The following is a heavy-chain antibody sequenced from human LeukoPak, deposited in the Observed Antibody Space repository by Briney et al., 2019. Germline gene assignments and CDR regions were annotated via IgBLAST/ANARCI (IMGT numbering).Heavy chain of an antibody. Sequence: GGSLRLSCAASGFTFSSYGMPWVRQAPGKGLEWVAVISYDGSNKYYADSVKGRFTISRDNSKNTLYLQMNSLRAEDTAVYYCAKDLDSGYDYYFDYWGQGTLVTVSS. J-gene: IGHJ4*02. D-gene: IGHD5-12*01. CDR3: AKDLDSGYDYYFDY. CDR2: ISYDGSNK. V-gene: IGHV3-30*18. CDR1: GFTFSSYG.